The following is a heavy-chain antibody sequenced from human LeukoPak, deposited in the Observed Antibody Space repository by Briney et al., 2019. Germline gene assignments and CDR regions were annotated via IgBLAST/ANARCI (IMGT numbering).Heavy chain of an antibody. D-gene: IGHD3-9*01. CDR1: GFTFSSYA. V-gene: IGHV3-23*01. CDR3: ARSHYYDILTGPGY. CDR2: IGGSGGST. J-gene: IGHJ4*02. Sequence: GGSLRISCAASGFTFSSYAMGWVRQAPGKGLEWVSGIGGSGGSTYYADSVKGRFTVSRDNSKNTLYLQMNSLRAEDTAVYYCARSHYYDILTGPGYWGQGTLVTVSS.